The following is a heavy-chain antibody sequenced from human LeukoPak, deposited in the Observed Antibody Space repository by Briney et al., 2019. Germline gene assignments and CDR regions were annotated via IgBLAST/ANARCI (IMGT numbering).Heavy chain of an antibody. CDR3: ARVRHDYTHYFDY. Sequence: GGALRLSCAASGFTFSSYSMNWVRQAPGKGLEGVSYISSSSSTIYYADSVKGRFTISRDNAKNSLYLQMNSLRADDTAVYYCARVRHDYTHYFDYWGQGILVTVSS. CDR1: GFTFSSYS. J-gene: IGHJ4*02. CDR2: ISSSSSTI. D-gene: IGHD4-11*01. V-gene: IGHV3-48*01.